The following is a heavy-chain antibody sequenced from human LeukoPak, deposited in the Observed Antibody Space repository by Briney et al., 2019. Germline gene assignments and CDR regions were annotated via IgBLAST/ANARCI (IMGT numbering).Heavy chain of an antibody. D-gene: IGHD3-3*01. CDR1: GFTFSSYA. Sequence: GGSLRLSCAASGFTFSSYAMSGVRQAPGKGVEGVSVISNSGGSTFYADSVKGRFTISRDNSKNTVYLQMNSLRADDTAVYYCAKWSGNRPLYYFDYWGQGTLVTVSS. J-gene: IGHJ4*02. CDR3: AKWSGNRPLYYFDY. V-gene: IGHV3-23*01. CDR2: ISNSGGST.